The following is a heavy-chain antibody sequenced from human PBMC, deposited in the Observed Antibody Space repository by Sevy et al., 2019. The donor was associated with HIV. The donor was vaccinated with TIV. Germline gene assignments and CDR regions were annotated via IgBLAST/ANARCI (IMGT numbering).Heavy chain of an antibody. J-gene: IGHJ6*02. D-gene: IGHD4-17*01. CDR1: GFTFSSYG. V-gene: IGHV3-30*18. Sequence: GGSLRLSCAASGFTFSSYGMHWVRQAPGKGLEWVAVISYDGSNKYYADSVKGRFTISRDNSKNTLYLQMNSLRAEDTAVYYWAKDRFRLDGDYVNPYDYGMDVWGQGTTVTVSS. CDR2: ISYDGSNK. CDR3: AKDRFRLDGDYVNPYDYGMDV.